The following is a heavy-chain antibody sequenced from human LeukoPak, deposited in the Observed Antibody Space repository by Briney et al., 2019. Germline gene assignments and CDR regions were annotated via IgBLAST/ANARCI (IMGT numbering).Heavy chain of an antibody. CDR2: IWYDGSNK. J-gene: IGHJ6*02. D-gene: IGHD4-17*01. V-gene: IGHV3-33*01. CDR3: ARDRRGDYYGYYYYGMDV. CDR1: GFTFSSYG. Sequence: PGGSLRLSCAASGFTFSSYGMHRVRQAPGKGLEWVAVIWYDGSNKYYADSVKGRFTISRDNSKNTLYLQMNSLRAEDTAVYYCARDRRGDYYGYYYYGMDVWGQGTTVTVSS.